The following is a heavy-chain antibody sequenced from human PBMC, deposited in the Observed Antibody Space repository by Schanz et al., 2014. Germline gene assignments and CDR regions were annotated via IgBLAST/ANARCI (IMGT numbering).Heavy chain of an antibody. CDR2: IWYDGSNK. J-gene: IGHJ6*02. CDR1: GFIFSSYG. Sequence: QVQLVESGGGVVQPGRSLRLSCAASGFIFSSYGLHWVRQAPGKGLEWVAFIWYDGSNKYYADSVKGRFTISRDNSKNTLYLQMNSLRAEDTSVYFCARVRRRIATPSTPSFRNYYYYAMDVWVQGTTVTVSS. D-gene: IGHD6-13*01. CDR3: ARVRRRIATPSTPSFRNYYYYAMDV. V-gene: IGHV3-33*01.